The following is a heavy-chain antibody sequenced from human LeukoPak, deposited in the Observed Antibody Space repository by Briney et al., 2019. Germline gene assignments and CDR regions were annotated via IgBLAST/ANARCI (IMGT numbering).Heavy chain of an antibody. V-gene: IGHV4-59*08. CDR1: GGSISSYY. D-gene: IGHD3-16*02. CDR3: ARHAMITFGGVIPYYFDY. J-gene: IGHJ4*02. Sequence: SETLSLTCTVSGGSISSYYWSWIRQPPGKGLEWIGYIYYSGSTNYNPSLKSRVTISVDTSKNQFSLKLSSVTAADTAVYYCARHAMITFGGVIPYYFDYWGQGTLVTVSS. CDR2: IYYSGST.